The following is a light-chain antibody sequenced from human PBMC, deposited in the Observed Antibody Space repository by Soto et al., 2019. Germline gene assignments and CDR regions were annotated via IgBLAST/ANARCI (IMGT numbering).Light chain of an antibody. CDR1: SGHSSYA. V-gene: IGLV4-69*01. Sequence: QPVLTQSPSASASLGASVKLTCTLSSGHSSYAIAWHQQQPEKGPRYLMKVNSDGSHTKGDGIPDRFSGSSSGAERYLIISSLQYEDEADYCCQTWGTGINCVFGTGTKVTVL. J-gene: IGLJ1*01. CDR2: VNSDGSH. CDR3: QTWGTGINCV.